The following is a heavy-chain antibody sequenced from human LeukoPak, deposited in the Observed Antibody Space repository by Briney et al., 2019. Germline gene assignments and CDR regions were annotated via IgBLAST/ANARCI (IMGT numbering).Heavy chain of an antibody. CDR1: GYSFTNHW. CDR2: IYPGDSDT. V-gene: IGHV5-51*01. D-gene: IGHD6-13*01. Sequence: GESLKISCKGSGYSFTNHWIGWVRQMPGKGLEWMGIIYPGDSDTRYSPSFQGQVTISADKSISTAYLQWSSLKASDTAMYYCARARAGLFDYWGQGTLVAFSS. CDR3: ARARAGLFDY. J-gene: IGHJ4*02.